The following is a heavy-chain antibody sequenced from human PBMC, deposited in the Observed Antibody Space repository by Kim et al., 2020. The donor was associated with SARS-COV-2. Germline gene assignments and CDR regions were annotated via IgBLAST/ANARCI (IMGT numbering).Heavy chain of an antibody. V-gene: IGHV3-23*01. CDR2: ISDSGGGT. D-gene: IGHD3-16*02. CDR1: GFTFSSYG. J-gene: IGHJ4*02. CDR3: AKDLSYFGQGCGDY. Sequence: GGSLRLSCAASGFTFSSYGMTWVRQAPGKGLEWVSTISDSGGGTYYADSVKGRFTISRDDSKNTVYLQINSLRVEDTAVYYCAKDLSYFGQGCGDYWGQGTLVTVSS.